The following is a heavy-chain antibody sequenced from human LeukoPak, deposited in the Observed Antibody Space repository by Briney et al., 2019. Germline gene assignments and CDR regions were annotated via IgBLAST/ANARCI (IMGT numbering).Heavy chain of an antibody. CDR2: ISSSGSSI. V-gene: IGHV3-48*03. D-gene: IGHD6-19*01. CDR3: ARDGGIAVAGDSFDT. CDR1: GFTFSSYD. J-gene: IGHJ3*02. Sequence: GGSLRLSCAASGFTFSSYDMNWVRQAPGKGLEWVSYISSSGSSIYYADSVKGRFTISRDNAKNSLYLQMNSLRAEDTAVYYCARDGGIAVAGDSFDTWGQGTMVTVSS.